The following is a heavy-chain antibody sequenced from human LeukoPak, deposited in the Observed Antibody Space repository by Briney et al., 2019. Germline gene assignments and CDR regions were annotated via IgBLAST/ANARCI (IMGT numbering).Heavy chain of an antibody. J-gene: IGHJ3*02. CDR2: IIPIFGTA. CDR3: ARDSYYYDSSGRENDAFDI. V-gene: IGHV1-69*06. Sequence: SVKVSCKASGGTFSSYAVSWVRQAPGQGLEWMGGIIPIFGTANYAQKFQGRVTITADKSTSTAYMELSSLRSEDTAVYYCARDSYYYDSSGRENDAFDIWGQGTMVTVSS. D-gene: IGHD3-22*01. CDR1: GGTFSSYA.